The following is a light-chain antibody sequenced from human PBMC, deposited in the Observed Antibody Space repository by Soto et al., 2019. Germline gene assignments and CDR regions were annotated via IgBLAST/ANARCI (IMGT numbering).Light chain of an antibody. V-gene: IGKV1-5*03. CDR3: QHYNSYSEA. J-gene: IGKJ1*01. CDR1: QTISSW. CDR2: KAS. Sequence: DIQMTPSPSTLSGSVGDRVTIICRASQTISSWLAWYQQKPGKAPKLLIYKASTLKSGVPSRFSGSGSGTEFTLTISSPQPDDFATYYCQHYNSYSEAFGQGTKVDI.